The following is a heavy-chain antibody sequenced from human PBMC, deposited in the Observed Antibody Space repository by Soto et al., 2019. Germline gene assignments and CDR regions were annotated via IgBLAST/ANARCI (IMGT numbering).Heavy chain of an antibody. CDR3: ARESEWELLRGYFQH. CDR2: IIPIFGTA. CDR1: GGTFSSYA. D-gene: IGHD1-26*01. V-gene: IGHV1-69*06. Sequence: QVQLVQSGAEVKKPGSSVKVSCKASGGTFSSYAISWVRQAPGQGLEWMGGIIPIFGTANYAQKFQGRLTITADKSTSTAYMELSSLRSEDTAVYYCARESEWELLRGYFQHWGQGTLVTVSS. J-gene: IGHJ1*01.